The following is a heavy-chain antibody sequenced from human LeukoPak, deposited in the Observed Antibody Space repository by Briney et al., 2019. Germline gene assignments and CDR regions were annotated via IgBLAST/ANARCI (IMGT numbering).Heavy chain of an antibody. V-gene: IGHV3-23*01. CDR1: GFTFSSYG. J-gene: IGHJ4*02. CDR3: ARGGYNYVWGSLAHD. Sequence: GGSLRLSCAASGFTFSSYGMSWVRQAPGKGLEWVSGISGTGSSTYYADSVKGRFTISRDNSKNTLYLQMNSLRAEDTALYYCARGGYNYVWGSLAHDWGQGTLVTVSS. CDR2: ISGTGSST. D-gene: IGHD3-16*01.